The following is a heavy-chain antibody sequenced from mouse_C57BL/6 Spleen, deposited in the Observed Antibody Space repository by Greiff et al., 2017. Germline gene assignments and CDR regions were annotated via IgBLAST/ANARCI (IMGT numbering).Heavy chain of an antibody. J-gene: IGHJ4*01. V-gene: IGHV14-2*01. Sequence: VQLQQSGAGLVKPGASVKLSCTASGFNIKDYYMHWVKQGTERGLEWIGRIAPEDGETKYAPKFQGKATIPADTSSNTAYLQLSSLTSEDTAVYYCARAYYCSDAMDYWGQGTSVTVSS. CDR1: GFNIKDYY. CDR3: ARAYYCSDAMDY. D-gene: IGHD1-1*01. CDR2: IAPEDGET.